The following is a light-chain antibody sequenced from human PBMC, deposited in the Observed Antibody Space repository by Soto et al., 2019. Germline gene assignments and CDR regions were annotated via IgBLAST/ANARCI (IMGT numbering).Light chain of an antibody. CDR1: QSVSSSY. CDR2: GAS. V-gene: IGKV3-20*01. J-gene: IGKJ3*01. CDR3: QQYGSSLVT. Sequence: EIVLTQSPGTLSLSPGERATLSCRASQSVSSSYLAWYQQKPGQAPRLLIYGASSRATGIPDRFSGSGSGTAFTLTISRLEPEDFAVYYCQQYGSSLVTFGPGTKVDIK.